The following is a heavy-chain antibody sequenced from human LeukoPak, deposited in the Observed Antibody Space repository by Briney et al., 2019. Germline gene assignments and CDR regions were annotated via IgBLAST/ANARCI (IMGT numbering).Heavy chain of an antibody. V-gene: IGHV3-21*01. CDR3: ARDGGWGFWSGYGNAFDI. CDR1: GFIFSSYS. D-gene: IGHD3-3*01. Sequence: PGGSLRLFCAASGFIFSSYSMNWVRQAPGKGLEWVSSISSSSSYIYYADSVKGRFTISRDNAKNSLYLQMNSLRAEDTAVYYCARDGGWGFWSGYGNAFDIWGQGTMVTVSS. CDR2: ISSSSSYI. J-gene: IGHJ3*02.